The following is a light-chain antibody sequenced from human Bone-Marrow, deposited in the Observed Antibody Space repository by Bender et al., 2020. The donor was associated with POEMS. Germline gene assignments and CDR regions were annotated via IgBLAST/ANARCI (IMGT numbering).Light chain of an antibody. Sequence: QSALTQPASVSGSPGQSITMSCTGTSSDIGSYSLVSWYQQHPGKAPKLMIYEVSKRPSGVPDRFSGSKSGNTASLTVSGLQAEDEANYYCSSYAGSNTLVFGGGTKLTVL. CDR1: SSDIGSYSL. J-gene: IGLJ2*01. CDR3: SSYAGSNTLV. CDR2: EVS. V-gene: IGLV2-23*02.